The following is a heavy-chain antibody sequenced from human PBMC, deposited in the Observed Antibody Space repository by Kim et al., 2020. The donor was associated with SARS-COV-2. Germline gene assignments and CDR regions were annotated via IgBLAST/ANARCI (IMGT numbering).Heavy chain of an antibody. D-gene: IGHD5-18*01. CDR2: ISGSDGST. V-gene: IGHV3-23*01. CDR3: AKDRGGYRYGYGDWYFDL. CDR1: GFTFRSYA. J-gene: IGHJ2*01. Sequence: GGSLRLSCAASGFTFRSYAMSWVRQAPGKGLKWVSAISGSDGSTYYADSVKGRFTISRDNSKNTLYLQMNSLRVEDTAVYYCAKDRGGYRYGYGDWYFDLWGRGTLVTVSS.